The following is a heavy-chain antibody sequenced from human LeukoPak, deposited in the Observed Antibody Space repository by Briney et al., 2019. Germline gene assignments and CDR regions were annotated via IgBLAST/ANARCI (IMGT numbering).Heavy chain of an antibody. Sequence: PGGSLRLSCAASGFTFDDYAMHWVRQAPGKGLEWVSGISWNSGSIGYADSVKGRFTISRDNAKNSLYLQMNSLRAEDTALYYCARGYAGGYFDLWGRGTLVTVSS. D-gene: IGHD5-12*01. CDR2: ISWNSGSI. CDR1: GFTFDDYA. V-gene: IGHV3-9*01. J-gene: IGHJ2*01. CDR3: ARGYAGGYFDL.